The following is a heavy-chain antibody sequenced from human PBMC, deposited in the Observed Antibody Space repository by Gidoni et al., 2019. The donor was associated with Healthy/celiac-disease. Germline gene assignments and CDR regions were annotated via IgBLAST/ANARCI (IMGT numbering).Heavy chain of an antibody. V-gene: IGHV5-51*01. CDR2: SYPGDSDT. Sequence: EVQLVQSGAAVNKPGESLKIYCKGSGYSFTSYWIGWVRQMPGKGLEWLGISYPGDSDTRNSPSCTGQVTIAADKSISTAYLQWSSLKASDTAMYYCARLGGGSKVTSSLHYYYYYGMDVWGQGTTVTVSS. CDR3: ARLGGGSKVTSSLHYYYYYGMDV. D-gene: IGHD2-15*01. CDR1: GYSFTSYW. J-gene: IGHJ6*02.